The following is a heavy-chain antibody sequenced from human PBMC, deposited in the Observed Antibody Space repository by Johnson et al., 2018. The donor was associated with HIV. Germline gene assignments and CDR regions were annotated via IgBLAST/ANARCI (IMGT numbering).Heavy chain of an antibody. V-gene: IGHV3-30-3*01. Sequence: QVQLVESGGGLVQPGRSLRLSCAASGFTFSSYAMHWVRQAPGKGLEWVAHISYDGSNKYYADSVKGRFTISRDNFKNILSLEMNSLRAEDTAVYYCVKDLYCTSGLCRTDAFDVWGQGTVVTTSS. CDR1: GFTFSSYA. CDR3: VKDLYCTSGLCRTDAFDV. J-gene: IGHJ3*01. D-gene: IGHD2-8*01. CDR2: ISYDGSNK.